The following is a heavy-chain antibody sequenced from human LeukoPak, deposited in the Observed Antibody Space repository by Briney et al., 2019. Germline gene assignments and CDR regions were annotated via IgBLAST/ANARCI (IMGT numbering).Heavy chain of an antibody. CDR3: TPSSYYFDY. J-gene: IGHJ4*02. Sequence: PGGSLRLSCAASGSTFSSYGMHWVRQAPGKGLEWVAFIRYDGSNKYYADSVKGRFTISRDNSKNTLYLQMNSLRAEDTAVYYCTPSSYYFDYWGQGTLVTVSS. V-gene: IGHV3-30*02. CDR2: IRYDGSNK. CDR1: GSTFSSYG.